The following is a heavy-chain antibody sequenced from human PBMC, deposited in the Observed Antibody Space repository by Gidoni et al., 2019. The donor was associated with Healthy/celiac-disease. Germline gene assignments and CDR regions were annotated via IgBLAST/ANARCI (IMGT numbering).Heavy chain of an antibody. V-gene: IGHV4-34*01. CDR3: ARGRLASCYDY. CDR1: GGSFSGYY. Sequence: QVQLQQWGAGLLKPSETLSLTCAVYGGSFSGYYWSWIRQPPGKGLEWIGEINHSGSTNYNPSLKSRVTISVDTSKNQFSLKLSSVTAADTAVYYCARGRLASCYDYWGQGTLVTVSS. J-gene: IGHJ4*02. D-gene: IGHD2-15*01. CDR2: INHSGST.